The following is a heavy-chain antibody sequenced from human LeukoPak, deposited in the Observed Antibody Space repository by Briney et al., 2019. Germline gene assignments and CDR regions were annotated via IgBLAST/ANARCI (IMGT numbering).Heavy chain of an antibody. J-gene: IGHJ4*02. D-gene: IGHD3-10*01. CDR3: ARRKYYTIEN. Sequence: SETLSLTCTVSGDSISGSGYYWGWIRQPPGKGLEWIASIYYSGRTYYNPSLKSRITISVDSSKNQFSLRLSSVTAADTAVYYCARRKYYTIENWGQGTLVTVSS. CDR1: GDSISGSGYY. CDR2: IYYSGRT. V-gene: IGHV4-39*01.